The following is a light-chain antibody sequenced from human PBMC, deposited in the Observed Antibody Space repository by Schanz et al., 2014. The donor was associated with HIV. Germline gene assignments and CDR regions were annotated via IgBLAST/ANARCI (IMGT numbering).Light chain of an antibody. CDR3: QQYAVSSWT. J-gene: IGKJ1*01. V-gene: IGKV3-20*01. CDR2: GSS. Sequence: EIVMTKSPATLSVSPGERATLSCRASQSVSSSYLAWYQQKPGQAPRLLIYGSSKRATGIPDRFSGSGSGTDFTLTISRLEPDDFATYYCQQYAVSSWTFGLGTRVQSK. CDR1: QSVSSSY.